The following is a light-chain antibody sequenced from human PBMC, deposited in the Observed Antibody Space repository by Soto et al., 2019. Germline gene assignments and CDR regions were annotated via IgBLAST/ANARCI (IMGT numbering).Light chain of an antibody. CDR3: QQYGSSPTT. Sequence: DIVLTQSPGTLSSSPGGRATLSCRASQTVRSSSLAWYQQKPGQAPRLLIYGASSRATGIPDRFSGSGSGTDFTLTISRLEPEDFAVYYCQQYGSSPTTFGQGTKVDI. V-gene: IGKV3-20*01. CDR1: QTVRSSS. J-gene: IGKJ1*01. CDR2: GAS.